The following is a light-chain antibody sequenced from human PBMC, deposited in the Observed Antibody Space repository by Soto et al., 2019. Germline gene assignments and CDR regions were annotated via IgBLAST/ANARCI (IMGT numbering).Light chain of an antibody. Sequence: EIVLTQSPGTLSLSPGERATLSCRASQSVSSTYLAWYQQKHGQAPRLLIYGESNRATGIPYRFSGSGSGTDFTLTISRLEPEDFAVYYCQQYGGSRWTFGQGTRVHI. CDR3: QQYGGSRWT. CDR2: GES. V-gene: IGKV3-20*01. J-gene: IGKJ1*01. CDR1: QSVSSTY.